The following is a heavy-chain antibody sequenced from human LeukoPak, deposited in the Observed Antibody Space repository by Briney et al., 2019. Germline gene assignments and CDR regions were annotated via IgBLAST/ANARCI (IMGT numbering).Heavy chain of an antibody. CDR2: IIPILGIA. J-gene: IGHJ4*02. CDR3: ARAKGRDGYNWTFDY. Sequence: SVKVSCKASGGTFSSYAISWVRQAPGQGLEWMGRIIPILGIANYAQKFQGRVTITADKSTSTAYMELSSLRSEDTAVYYCARAKGRDGYNWTFDYWGQGTLVTVSS. V-gene: IGHV1-69*04. D-gene: IGHD5-24*01. CDR1: GGTFSSYA.